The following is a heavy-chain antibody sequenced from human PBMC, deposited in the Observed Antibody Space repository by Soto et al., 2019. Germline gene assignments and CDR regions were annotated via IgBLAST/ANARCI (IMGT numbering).Heavy chain of an antibody. J-gene: IGHJ5*02. Sequence: SVKVSCKASGGTFSSYAISWVRQAPGQGLEWMGGIIPIFGTANYAQKFQGRVTMTTDTSTSTAYMELRSLRSDDKAVYYCAGSPDKGYCTNGVCYLDGTMAWFDPWGQGTLVTVSS. D-gene: IGHD2-8*01. V-gene: IGHV1-69*05. CDR1: GGTFSSYA. CDR3: AGSPDKGYCTNGVCYLDGTMAWFDP. CDR2: IIPIFGTA.